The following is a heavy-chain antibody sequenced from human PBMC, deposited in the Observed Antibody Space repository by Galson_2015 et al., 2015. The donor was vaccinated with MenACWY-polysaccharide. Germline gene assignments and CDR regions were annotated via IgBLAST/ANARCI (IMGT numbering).Heavy chain of an antibody. V-gene: IGHV3-23*01. D-gene: IGHD2-2*01. Sequence: LRLSCAASGFTFSNYAMSWVRQAPGKGPEWVSTIGGSGCNTHYADSVKGRFTISRDNSKNTLSLQMNSLRAEDTAVYYCARVRYSTGKYQFDHWGQGALVIVSS. CDR3: ARVRYSTGKYQFDH. CDR2: IGGSGCNT. CDR1: GFTFSNYA. J-gene: IGHJ4*02.